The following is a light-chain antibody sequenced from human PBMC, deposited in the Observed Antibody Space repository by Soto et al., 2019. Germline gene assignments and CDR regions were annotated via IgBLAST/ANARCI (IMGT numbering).Light chain of an antibody. CDR3: QQYIDWPET. Sequence: EIVKTQSAATLSVSPGERATLSCRASQSVGSNLAWYQQKPGQAPSLLISGASTRATGIPARFSGSGSGTEFTLTISSLQSEDFAVYYCQQYIDWPETFGQGTKVDIK. V-gene: IGKV3D-15*01. CDR1: QSVGSN. J-gene: IGKJ2*01. CDR2: GAS.